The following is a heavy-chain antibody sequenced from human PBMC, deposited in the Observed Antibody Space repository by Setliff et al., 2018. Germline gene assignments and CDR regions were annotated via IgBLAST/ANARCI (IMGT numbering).Heavy chain of an antibody. Sequence: LRLSCAASGFTFSSYTMSWVRQAPGKGLEWVSGISGIGGSTYYADSVKGRFTISRDNSKNTLYLHMNSLRAEDTAVYYCAKGATSAVKTDYWGQGTLVTVSS. CDR3: AKGATSAVKTDY. J-gene: IGHJ4*02. D-gene: IGHD4-17*01. CDR1: GFTFSSYT. V-gene: IGHV3-23*01. CDR2: ISGIGGST.